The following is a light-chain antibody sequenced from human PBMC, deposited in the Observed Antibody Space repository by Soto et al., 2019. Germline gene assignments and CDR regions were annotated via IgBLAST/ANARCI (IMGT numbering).Light chain of an antibody. J-gene: IGKJ1*01. CDR1: QTISTW. CDR2: KAS. CDR3: QQYHSYPWT. V-gene: IGKV1-5*03. Sequence: IQMTQSPSTLSASVGDRVTFTCWASQTISTWLAWYQQKPGEAPKLLIYKASTLEVGVPSRFSASGSGTDFTLTINTLQAADFATYYCQQYHSYPWTFGQGTKV.